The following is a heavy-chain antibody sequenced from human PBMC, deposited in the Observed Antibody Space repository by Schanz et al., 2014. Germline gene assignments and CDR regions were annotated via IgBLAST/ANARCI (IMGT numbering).Heavy chain of an antibody. J-gene: IGHJ4*02. CDR3: ARDRGYCSGGSCLTFDY. D-gene: IGHD2-15*01. Sequence: EQLVESGGGLVKPGGSLRLSCAASGFTFSSYSMNWVRQAPGKGLEWVSSISSSSSYIHYADSVKGRFTISRDNAKNTLYLQMNSLRAEDTAVYYCARDRGYCSGGSCLTFDYWGQGTLVTVSS. CDR2: ISSSSSYI. CDR1: GFTFSSYS. V-gene: IGHV3-21*01.